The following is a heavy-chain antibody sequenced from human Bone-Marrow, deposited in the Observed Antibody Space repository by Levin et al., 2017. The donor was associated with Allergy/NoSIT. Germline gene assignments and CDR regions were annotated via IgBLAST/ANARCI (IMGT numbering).Heavy chain of an antibody. CDR3: ATVVVVGNAFDI. CDR2: IIPIFGTA. Sequence: SVKVSCKASGGTFSSYAISWVRQAPGQGLEWMGGIIPIFGTANYAQKFQGRVTITADESTSTAYMELSSLRSEDTAVYYCATVVVVGNAFDIWGQGTMVTVSS. D-gene: IGHD2-15*01. CDR1: GGTFSSYA. V-gene: IGHV1-69*13. J-gene: IGHJ3*02.